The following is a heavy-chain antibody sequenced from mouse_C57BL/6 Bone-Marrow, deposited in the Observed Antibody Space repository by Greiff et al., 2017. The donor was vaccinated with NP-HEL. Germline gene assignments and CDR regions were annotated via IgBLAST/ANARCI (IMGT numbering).Heavy chain of an antibody. CDR1: GFTFSDYY. V-gene: IGHV5-12*01. CDR2: ISNGGGST. J-gene: IGHJ2*01. Sequence: EVKLVESGGGLVQPKGSLKLSCAASGFTFSDYYMYWVRQTPEKRLEWVAYISNGGGSTYYPDTVKGRFTISRDNAKNTLYLQMSRLKSEDTAMYYCARQGNSYYFDYWGQGTTLTVSS. CDR3: ARQGNSYYFDY.